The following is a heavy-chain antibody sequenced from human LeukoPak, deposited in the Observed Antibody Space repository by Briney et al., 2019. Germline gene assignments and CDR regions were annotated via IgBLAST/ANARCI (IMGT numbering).Heavy chain of an antibody. V-gene: IGHV1-3*01. D-gene: IGHD1-26*01. Sequence: ASMKVSCKASGYTFTSYAMHWVRQAPGQRLEWMGWINAGNGNTKYSQKFQGRVTITRDTSASTAYMELSSLRSEDTAVYYCARGLDVGAPPDYYYYGMDVWGQGTTVTVSS. CDR3: ARGLDVGAPPDYYYYGMDV. CDR2: INAGNGNT. CDR1: GYTFTSYA. J-gene: IGHJ6*02.